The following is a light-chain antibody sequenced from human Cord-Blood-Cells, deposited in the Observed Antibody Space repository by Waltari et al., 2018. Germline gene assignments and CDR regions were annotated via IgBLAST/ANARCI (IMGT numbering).Light chain of an antibody. CDR1: QSVSSN. J-gene: IGKJ2*01. CDR2: GAS. V-gene: IGKV3-15*01. Sequence: EIVMTQSPATLSVSPGERATLSCRASQSVSSNLAWYQQKPGQAPRLLIYGASTRATGIPARFSGSRSGTEFTLTISSLQSEDFAVYYCQQHNNWPLYTFGQGTKLEI. CDR3: QQHNNWPLYT.